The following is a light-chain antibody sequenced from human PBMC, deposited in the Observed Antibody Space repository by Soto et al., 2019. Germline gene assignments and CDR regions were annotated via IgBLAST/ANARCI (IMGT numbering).Light chain of an antibody. J-gene: IGKJ5*01. CDR3: HQYAWSPLT. CDR2: DAS. CDR1: QSVPRSY. V-gene: IGKV3-20*01. Sequence: PGERATLSCRASQSVPRSYLAWYQQRPGQAPRLVIYDASSRATGIPDRFSGSESGTEYTLTISSLESEDFAVYYCHQYAWSPLTFGQGTRLEIK.